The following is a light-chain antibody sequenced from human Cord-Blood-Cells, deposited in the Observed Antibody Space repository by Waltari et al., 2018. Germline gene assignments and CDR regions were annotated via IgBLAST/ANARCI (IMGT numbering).Light chain of an antibody. V-gene: IGKV1-27*01. Sequence: DIKMTQPPSSLSASVGDRVTITCRACQGISHYLAWYQQKPGKVPTLLIYAASTLQSGVPSRFSGGGSGTDVTLTISSLQPEDVTTYYCQKYNSAPLTFGPWTKVDIE. J-gene: IGKJ3*01. CDR2: AAS. CDR3: QKYNSAPLT. CDR1: QGISHY.